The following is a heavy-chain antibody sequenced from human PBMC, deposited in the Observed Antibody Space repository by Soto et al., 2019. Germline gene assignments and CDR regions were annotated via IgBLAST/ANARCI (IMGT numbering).Heavy chain of an antibody. J-gene: IGHJ6*02. Sequence: SETLSLTCAVYGGSFSGYYWSWIRQPPGKGLEWIGEINHSGSTNYNPSLKSRVTISVDTSKNQFSLKLSSVTAADTAVYYCARAGSLLWFGEDYYSYGMDVWGQGPTVTVSS. D-gene: IGHD3-10*01. CDR3: ARAGSLLWFGEDYYSYGMDV. CDR2: INHSGST. CDR1: GGSFSGYY. V-gene: IGHV4-34*01.